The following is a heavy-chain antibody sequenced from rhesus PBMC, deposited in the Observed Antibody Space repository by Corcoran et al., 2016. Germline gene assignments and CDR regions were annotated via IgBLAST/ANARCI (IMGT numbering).Heavy chain of an antibody. J-gene: IGHJ4*01. CDR3: ARLVITTLDY. V-gene: IGHV4-76*01. CDR1: GYFISSGYD. Sequence: QVQLQESGPAVVKPSETLSLTCAVSGYFISSGYDWSWIRQPPGKGLEWIGYIYGSSGSTNDNPPLKNRVTISKGTSENQFSLKLSSVTAADTAVYYCARLVITTLDYWGQGVLVTVSS. D-gene: IGHD3-16*01. CDR2: IYGSSGST.